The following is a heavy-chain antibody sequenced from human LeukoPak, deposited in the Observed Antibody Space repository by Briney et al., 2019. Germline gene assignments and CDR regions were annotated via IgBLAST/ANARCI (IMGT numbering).Heavy chain of an antibody. V-gene: IGHV3-30*02. CDR2: IRYDGSNK. D-gene: IGHD2-15*01. CDR1: GFTLNSHG. CDR3: AKGDCSGCSCYFDY. J-gene: IGHJ4*02. Sequence: GGSLRLSCAASGFTLNSHGMHCVRQAPGKGLEWVAFIRYDGSNKYYADSVKGRFTISIDNSKNTLYLQMNSLRAEDTAVYYCAKGDCSGCSCYFDYWGQGTLVTVSS.